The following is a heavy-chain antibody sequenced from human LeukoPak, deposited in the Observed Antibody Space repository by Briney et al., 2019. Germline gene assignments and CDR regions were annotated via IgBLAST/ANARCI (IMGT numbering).Heavy chain of an antibody. D-gene: IGHD2-8*02. Sequence: ASVKVSCKVSGYILSELSVHWVRQAPGQGLEWMGGFDPEDFETVYAQKFQGRVTLTEDRATDTAYMELSRLRSEDTAVYYCGTTAGAEKYNGMDVWGQGTAVTVSS. CDR2: FDPEDFET. CDR3: GTTAGAEKYNGMDV. J-gene: IGHJ6*02. V-gene: IGHV1-24*01. CDR1: GYILSELS.